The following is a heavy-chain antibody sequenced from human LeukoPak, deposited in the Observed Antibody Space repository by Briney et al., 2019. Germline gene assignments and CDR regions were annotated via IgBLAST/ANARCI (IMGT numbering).Heavy chain of an antibody. V-gene: IGHV4-38-2*02. CDR3: ARDGFVAAAAVYYFDY. J-gene: IGHJ4*02. CDR2: IYHSGST. Sequence: SETLSLTCTVSGYSISSGYYWGWIRQPPGKGLEWIGSIYHSGSTYYNPSLKSRVTISVDTSKNQFSLKLSSVTAADTAVYYCARDGFVAAAAVYYFDYRGQGTLVTVSS. D-gene: IGHD6-13*01. CDR1: GYSISSGYY.